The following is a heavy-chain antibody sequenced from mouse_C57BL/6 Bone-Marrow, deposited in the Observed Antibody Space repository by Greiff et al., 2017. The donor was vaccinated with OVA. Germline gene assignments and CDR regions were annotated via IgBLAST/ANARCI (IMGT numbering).Heavy chain of an antibody. V-gene: IGHV2-5*01. CDR3: ANHYRGYFDV. J-gene: IGHJ1*03. Sequence: VQLQQSGPGLVQPSQSLSITCTVSGFSLTSYGVHWVRQSPGKGLEWLGVIWRGGSTDYNAAFMSRLSITKDNSTSHVFFKMNSRQAGDTATYYCANHYRGYFDVWGTGTTVTVSP. CDR2: IWRGGST. D-gene: IGHD2-12*01. CDR1: GFSLTSYG.